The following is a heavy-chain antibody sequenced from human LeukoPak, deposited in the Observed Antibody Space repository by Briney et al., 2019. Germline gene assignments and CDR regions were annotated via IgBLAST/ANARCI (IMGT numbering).Heavy chain of an antibody. V-gene: IGHV3-7*01. J-gene: IGHJ4*02. D-gene: IGHD3-22*01. CDR1: GFTFDDFW. CDR2: IKQDGSET. Sequence: GGSLRLSCAASGFTFDDFWMSWVRQAPGKGLEWVANIKQDGSETYYVDFVKGRFTISRDNTKNSLYLQMNSLRAEDTAVYFCARVNLYYLSGGSPHFDYWGQGTLVTVSS. CDR3: ARVNLYYLSGGSPHFDY.